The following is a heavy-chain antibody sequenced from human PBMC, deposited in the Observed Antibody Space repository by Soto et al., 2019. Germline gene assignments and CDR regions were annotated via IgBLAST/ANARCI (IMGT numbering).Heavy chain of an antibody. V-gene: IGHV3-23*01. CDR2: ISGGGGGT. CDR1: GVTLIIYA. D-gene: IGHD5-18*01. Sequence: AGSLILSCAASGVTLIIYAMSWVRQAPEQGLEWVSAISGGGGGTYYADSVKGRFTISRDNSRNTLHLQMSSLRAEDTAVYYYAKIPPGYSYGYFYFDYWGQGTLVTVSS. CDR3: AKIPPGYSYGYFYFDY. J-gene: IGHJ4*02.